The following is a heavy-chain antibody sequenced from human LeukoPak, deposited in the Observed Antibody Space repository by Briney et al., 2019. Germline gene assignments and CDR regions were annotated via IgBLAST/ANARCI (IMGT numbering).Heavy chain of an antibody. J-gene: IGHJ4*02. V-gene: IGHV1-2*02. CDR3: ARCSWENGCH. CDR2: INPDSGGT. Sequence: GASVKVSCKASGYIFTDYFMHWLRQAPGQGLEWMGWINPDSGGTNSAQNFQGRVTMTRDTSISTAYMELGSLRSDDTAVYYCARCSWENGCHWGQGSLVTVPS. CDR1: GYIFTDYF. D-gene: IGHD1-26*01.